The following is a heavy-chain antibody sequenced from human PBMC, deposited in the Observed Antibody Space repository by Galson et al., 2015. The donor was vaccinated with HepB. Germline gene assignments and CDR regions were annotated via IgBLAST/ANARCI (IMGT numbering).Heavy chain of an antibody. CDR1: GFTFSSYG. V-gene: IGHV3-30*18. CDR2: ISYDGSNK. D-gene: IGHD3-22*01. CDR3: AKEGGYYDSSGYLDY. J-gene: IGHJ4*02. Sequence: SLRLSCAASGFTFSSYGMHWVRQAPGKGLEWVAVISYDGSNKYYADSVKGRFTISRDNSKNTLYLQMSSLRAEDTAVYYCAKEGGYYDSSGYLDYWGQGTLVTVSS.